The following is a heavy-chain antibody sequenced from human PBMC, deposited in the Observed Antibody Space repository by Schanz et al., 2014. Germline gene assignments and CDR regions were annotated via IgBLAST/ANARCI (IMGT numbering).Heavy chain of an antibody. D-gene: IGHD2-8*02. J-gene: IGHJ4*02. Sequence: VHLLESGGGLVEPGGSLRLSCAASGFAFSSYGMNWLRQAPGKGLEWVSSISSGGGSTYYADSVKGRFTISRDNSKNTLYLQMSSLRAEDTAVYYCAKSLESCPGGRCSRGYFDYWGQGTLVTVSS. CDR2: ISSGGGST. CDR3: AKSLESCPGGRCSRGYFDY. V-gene: IGHV3-23*01. CDR1: GFAFSSYG.